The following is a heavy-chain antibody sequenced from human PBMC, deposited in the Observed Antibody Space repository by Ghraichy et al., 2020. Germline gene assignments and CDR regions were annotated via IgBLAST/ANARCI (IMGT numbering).Heavy chain of an antibody. V-gene: IGHV4-4*07. CDR2: IYTSGST. CDR1: GGSISSYY. D-gene: IGHD6-13*01. J-gene: IGHJ6*02. CDR3: ARDLAAAGPTPYYYYYGMDV. Sequence: SETLSLTCTVSGGSISSYYWSWIRQPAGKGLEWIGRIYTSGSTNYNPSLKSRVTMSVDTSKNQFSLKLSSVTAADTAVYYCARDLAAAGPTPYYYYYGMDVWGQGTTVTVSS.